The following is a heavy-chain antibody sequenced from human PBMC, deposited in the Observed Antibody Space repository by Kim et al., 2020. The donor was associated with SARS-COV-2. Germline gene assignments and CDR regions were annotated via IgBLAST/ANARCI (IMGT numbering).Heavy chain of an antibody. CDR1: GGSFSGYY. CDR3: ARGGGKTYYYYYGMDV. CDR2: INHSGST. J-gene: IGHJ6*02. V-gene: IGHV4-34*01. Sequence: SETLSLTCAVYGGSFSGYYWSCIRQPPGKGLEWIGEINHSGSTNYNPSLKSRVTISVDTSKNQFSLKLSSVTAADTAVYYCARGGGKTYYYYYGMDVWGQGTTVTVSS.